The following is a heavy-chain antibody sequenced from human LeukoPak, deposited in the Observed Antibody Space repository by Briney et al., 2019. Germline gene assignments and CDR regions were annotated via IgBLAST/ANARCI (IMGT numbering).Heavy chain of an antibody. D-gene: IGHD3-22*01. CDR2: TGSNGVT. V-gene: IGHV3-23*01. J-gene: IGHJ4*02. CDR3: GIRDTSDYYVF. CDR1: GFTFRTYA. Sequence: PGGSLRLSCTGSGFTFRTYAFSWVRQAPGKGLAWVSATGSNGVTYYADSVKGRFTISRDNSKNALYLQMNGLRADDTAVYYCGIRDTSDYYVFWGQGTLVTASS.